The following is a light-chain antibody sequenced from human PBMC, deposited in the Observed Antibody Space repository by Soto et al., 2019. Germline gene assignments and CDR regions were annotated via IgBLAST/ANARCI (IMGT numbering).Light chain of an antibody. CDR2: NNN. V-gene: IGLV1-47*02. J-gene: IGLJ1*01. CDR3: AAWDDSLRGYV. Sequence: QSVLTQSPSASGTPGQRVTISCSGSSSNIGSNYVYWYQQLPGAAPKLLIYNNNQRPSEVPDRFSGSKSATSASLALSGLRSEDEADYYCAAWDDSLRGYVFGTGTKLTVL. CDR1: SSNIGSNY.